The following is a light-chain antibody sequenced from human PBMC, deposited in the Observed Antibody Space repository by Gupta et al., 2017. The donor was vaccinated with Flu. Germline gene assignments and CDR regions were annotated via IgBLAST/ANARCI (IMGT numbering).Light chain of an antibody. CDR2: AKS. CDR3: QQYTNWPGT. Sequence: EIVMTQSPATLSVSPGERATLSCRASQSVSSNLAWYQQRPGQAPRLLIYAKSTRATGIPARFSGSGSGTEFTLTISSLQSEDFAVYYCQQYTNWPGTFGQGTNVEI. J-gene: IGKJ1*01. CDR1: QSVSSN. V-gene: IGKV3-15*01.